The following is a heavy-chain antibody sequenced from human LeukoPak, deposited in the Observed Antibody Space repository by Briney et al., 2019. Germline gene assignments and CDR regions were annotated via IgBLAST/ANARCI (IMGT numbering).Heavy chain of an antibody. CDR2: ISSSSSYI. CDR3: ARRIVVVPAATRRGYFDH. CDR1: GFTFSSYS. J-gene: IGHJ4*02. V-gene: IGHV3-21*01. Sequence: PGGSLRLSCAASGFTFSSYSMNWVRQAPGKGLEWVSSISSSSSYIYYADSVKGRFTISRDNAKNSLYLQMNSLRAEDTAVYYSARRIVVVPAATRRGYFDHWGQGTLVTVSS. D-gene: IGHD2-2*01.